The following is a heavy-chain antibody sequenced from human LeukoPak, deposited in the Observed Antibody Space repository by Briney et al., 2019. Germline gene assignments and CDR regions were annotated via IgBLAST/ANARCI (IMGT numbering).Heavy chain of an antibody. CDR1: GFTFSNAW. Sequence: GGALRLSCAASGFTFSNAWMSWVGQAPGKGGEGVGRIKRKNDGGKTEYAAPVKGRFTISTDDSKNTLYLQMNSLKTEDTAVYYCTTDPNGYGFHRTPLWGQGTLVTVSS. J-gene: IGHJ4*02. V-gene: IGHV3-15*01. CDR2: IKRKNDGGKT. D-gene: IGHD5-12*01. CDR3: TTDPNGYGFHRTPL.